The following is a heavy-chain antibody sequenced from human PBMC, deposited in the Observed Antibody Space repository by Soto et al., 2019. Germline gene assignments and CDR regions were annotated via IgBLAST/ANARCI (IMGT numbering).Heavy chain of an antibody. CDR3: ARGPPGELLYYYYYGMDV. CDR1: GFTFSSYW. CDR2: IKQDGSEK. V-gene: IGHV3-7*01. Sequence: PGGSLRLSCAASGFTFSSYWMSWVRQAPGKGLEWVANIKQDGSEKYYVDSVKGRFTISRDNAKNSLYLQMNSLRAEDTAVYYCARGPPGELLYYYYYGMDVWGQGTTVTVSS. J-gene: IGHJ6*02. D-gene: IGHD1-26*01.